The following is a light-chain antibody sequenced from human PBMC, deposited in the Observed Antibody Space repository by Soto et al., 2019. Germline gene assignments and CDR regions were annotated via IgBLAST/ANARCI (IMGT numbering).Light chain of an antibody. CDR3: CSYTRSGTII. CDR1: CSDIGDYNY. CDR2: DVS. Sequence: QSALTQPASVSGSPGQSITISCVGTCSDIGDYNYVSWYQQHPGKVPKVIIFDVSNRPSGVSYRFSGTKSGNTASLTVSGLQAEDEAHYYCCSYTRSGTIIFGTGTKVTVL. J-gene: IGLJ1*01. V-gene: IGLV2-14*01.